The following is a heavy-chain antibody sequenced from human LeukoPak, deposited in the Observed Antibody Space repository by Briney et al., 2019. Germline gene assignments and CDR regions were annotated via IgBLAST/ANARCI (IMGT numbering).Heavy chain of an antibody. CDR3: AKEDYVPFDY. Sequence: GGSLRLSCAASGFTFSSYGMHWVRQAPGKGLEWVAVISHDGSNKYYADSVKGRFTISRDNSKNTLYLQMNSLRAEDTAVYYCAKEDYVPFDYWGQGTLVTVSS. V-gene: IGHV3-30*18. CDR1: GFTFSSYG. CDR2: ISHDGSNK. J-gene: IGHJ4*02. D-gene: IGHD4-17*01.